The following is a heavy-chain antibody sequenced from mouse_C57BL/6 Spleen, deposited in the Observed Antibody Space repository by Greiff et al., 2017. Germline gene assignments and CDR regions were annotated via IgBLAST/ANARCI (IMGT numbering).Heavy chain of an antibody. Sequence: QVQLQQSGAELARPGASVKLSCKASGYTFTSYGISWVKQRTGQGLEWIGEIYPRSGNTYYNEKFKGKATLTADKSSSTAYMELRSLTSEDSAVYFCANLDSSGSYFDYWGQGTTLTGSS. V-gene: IGHV1-81*01. J-gene: IGHJ2*01. D-gene: IGHD3-2*02. CDR3: ANLDSSGSYFDY. CDR1: GYTFTSYG. CDR2: IYPRSGNT.